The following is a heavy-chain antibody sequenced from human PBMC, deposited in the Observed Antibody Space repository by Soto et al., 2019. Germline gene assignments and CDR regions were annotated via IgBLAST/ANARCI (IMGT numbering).Heavy chain of an antibody. CDR2: IKQDGSEK. Sequence: EVQLVESGGGLVQPGGSLRLSCAASGFTFSSYWMSWVRQAPGKGLEWVANIKQDGSEKYYVDSVKGRFTISRDNAKNSLYRQMNSLRAEDTAVYYCAREERGQWLDTYWDFDRWGRGTRVTVSS. V-gene: IGHV3-7*05. J-gene: IGHJ2*01. D-gene: IGHD6-19*01. CDR3: AREERGQWLDTYWDFDR. CDR1: GFTFSSYW.